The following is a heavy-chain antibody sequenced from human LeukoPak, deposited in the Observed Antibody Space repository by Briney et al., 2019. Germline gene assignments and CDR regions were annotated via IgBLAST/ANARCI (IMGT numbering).Heavy chain of an antibody. J-gene: IGHJ6*03. CDR2: IHYSGST. CDR1: GGSISSYY. V-gene: IGHV4-59*01. CDR3: ARTTEGGYTYGYFYYYYMDV. Sequence: SETLSLTCTVSGGSISSYYWSWIRQPPGKGLEWIGYIHYSGSTNCNPSLRSRVTISVDTSKNQFSLKLSSVTAADTAVYYCARTTEGGYTYGYFYYYYMDVWGKGTTVTISS. D-gene: IGHD5-18*01.